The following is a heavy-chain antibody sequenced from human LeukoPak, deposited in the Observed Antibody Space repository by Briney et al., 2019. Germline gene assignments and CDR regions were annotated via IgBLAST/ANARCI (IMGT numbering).Heavy chain of an antibody. Sequence: SGGSLRLSCAASGFTFSNYATSWVRQAPGKGLEWVSIISESGDNTYYADSVKGRFTISRDNSKNTLYLQMSSLRAEDTAVHYCAINKGQWELFAYWGQGTLVTVSS. V-gene: IGHV3-23*01. CDR2: ISESGDNT. D-gene: IGHD1-26*01. CDR1: GFTFSNYA. J-gene: IGHJ4*02. CDR3: AINKGQWELFAY.